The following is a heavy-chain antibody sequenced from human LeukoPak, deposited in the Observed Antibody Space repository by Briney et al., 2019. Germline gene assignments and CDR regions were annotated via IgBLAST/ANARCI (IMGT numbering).Heavy chain of an antibody. CDR1: GYTFTDYY. D-gene: IGHD2-8*02. J-gene: IGHJ4*02. V-gene: IGHV1-2*02. Sequence: ASVKVSCKASGYTFTDYYMHWVRQAPGQGHEWMGWINAKSGDTKYAQKFQARVTMTRDTSITTTYMEVSRLSSDDTAVYYCARQNTGQLDYWGQGTLVTVSS. CDR3: ARQNTGQLDY. CDR2: INAKSGDT.